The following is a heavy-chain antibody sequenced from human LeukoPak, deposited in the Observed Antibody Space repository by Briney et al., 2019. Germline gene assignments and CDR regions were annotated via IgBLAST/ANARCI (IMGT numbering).Heavy chain of an antibody. CDR3: ARRYNSGNSNCFDP. CDR1: GYSFTSYW. D-gene: IGHD3-10*01. V-gene: IGHV5-51*01. J-gene: IGHJ5*02. CDR2: IYPGDSDT. Sequence: GESLKISCKGSGYSFTSYWIGWVRQMPGKGLEWMGIIYPGDSDTGYSPSFQGQVTISVDKSNSTAYLQWSSLKASDTAMYYCARRYNSGNSNCFDPWGQGTLVTVSS.